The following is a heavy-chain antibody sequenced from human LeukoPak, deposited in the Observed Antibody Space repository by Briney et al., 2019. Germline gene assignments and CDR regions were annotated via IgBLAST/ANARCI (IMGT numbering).Heavy chain of an antibody. CDR1: GYTFTNYG. CDR2: ISDYNGNT. J-gene: IGHJ5*02. D-gene: IGHD4-11*01. V-gene: IGHV1-18*01. Sequence: ASVKVSCXASGYTFTNYGISWVRQAPGQGLEWMGWISDYNGNTNYAQKLQGRVTMTTDTSTSTAYMELRSLRSDDTAVYYCARDLYRDSLPVSWFDPWGQGTLVTVSS. CDR3: ARDLYRDSLPVSWFDP.